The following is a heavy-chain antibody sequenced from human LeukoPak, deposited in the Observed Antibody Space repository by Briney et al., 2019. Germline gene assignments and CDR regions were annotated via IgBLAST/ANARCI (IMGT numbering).Heavy chain of an antibody. D-gene: IGHD5-12*01. CDR2: INPNSGGT. J-gene: IGHJ4*02. CDR1: GYTFTDYY. V-gene: IGHV1-2*02. Sequence: ASVKVSCKASGYTFTDYYIHWVRQAPGQGLEWMGWINPNSGGTNYAQKFQGRVTMTRDTSISTAYMELSRLRSDDTAVYYCARVGYSGYDFPMGYDYWGQGTLVTVSP. CDR3: ARVGYSGYDFPMGYDY.